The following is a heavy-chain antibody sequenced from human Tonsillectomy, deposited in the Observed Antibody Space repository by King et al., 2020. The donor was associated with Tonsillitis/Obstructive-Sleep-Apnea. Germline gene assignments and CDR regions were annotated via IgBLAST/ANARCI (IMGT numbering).Heavy chain of an antibody. CDR2: ISGFSGDT. V-gene: IGHV1-18*01. Sequence: QLVQSGAEVKKPGASVKVSCQASGYTFKSYGIIWVRQAPGQGLEWMGWISGFSGDTKYAQQFQGRVTMTTDTSTSTAYMELRSLRSDDTAAYYCARARGVAGKFWFDPWGQGTLVTVSS. CDR1: GYTFKSYG. CDR3: ARARGVAGKFWFDP. D-gene: IGHD6-19*01. J-gene: IGHJ5*02.